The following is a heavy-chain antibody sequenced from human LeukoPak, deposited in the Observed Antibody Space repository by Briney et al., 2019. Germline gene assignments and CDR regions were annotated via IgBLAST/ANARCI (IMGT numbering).Heavy chain of an antibody. Sequence: SQTLSLTCAISGDGVSSNSGAWNWIRQSPSRGFEWLGRTYYRSKWYNEYAVSVKSRITINPDTSRNQFSLQQISVTPEDTAVYYCTREAVWGTSDYWAQGTMVTVSS. CDR2: TYYRSKWYN. V-gene: IGHV6-1*01. CDR3: TREAVWGTSDY. J-gene: IGHJ4*02. CDR1: GDGVSSNSGA. D-gene: IGHD3-16*01.